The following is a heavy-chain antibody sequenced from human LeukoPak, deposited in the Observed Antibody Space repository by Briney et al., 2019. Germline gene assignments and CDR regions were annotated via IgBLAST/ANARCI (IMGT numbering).Heavy chain of an antibody. D-gene: IGHD1-26*01. Sequence: GGSLRLSCAASGFTFTRIGLHWVRQAPGKGLEWVALISNDGSNKYYADSVKGRFTISRANSTNMMYLQMINLRTKDTAVYSRVKDWRSAATCLDVWGQGTVVTVSS. CDR1: GFTFTRIG. CDR2: ISNDGSNK. CDR3: VKDWRSAATCLDV. V-gene: IGHV3-30*18. J-gene: IGHJ6*01.